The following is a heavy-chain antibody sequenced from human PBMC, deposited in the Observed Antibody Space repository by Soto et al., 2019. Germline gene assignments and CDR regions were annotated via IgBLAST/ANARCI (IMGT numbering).Heavy chain of an antibody. CDR2: IYYSGST. CDR1: GGSISSGGYY. Sequence: SETLSLTCTVSGGSISSGGYYWSWIRQHPGKGLEWIGYIYYSGSTYYNPSLKSRVTISVDTSKNQFSLKLSSVTAADTAVYYCARGKGIAVAGTHWFDPWGQGTLVTVSS. D-gene: IGHD6-19*01. J-gene: IGHJ5*02. CDR3: ARGKGIAVAGTHWFDP. V-gene: IGHV4-31*03.